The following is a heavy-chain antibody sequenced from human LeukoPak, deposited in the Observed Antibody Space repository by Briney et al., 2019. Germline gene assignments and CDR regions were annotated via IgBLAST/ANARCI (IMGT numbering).Heavy chain of an antibody. CDR1: GFIFSTYA. J-gene: IGHJ4*02. V-gene: IGHV3-23*01. CDR2: ISDTSGST. Sequence: PGGSLRLSCAASGFIFSTYAMSWVRQAPGKGLDWVSAISDTSGSTFFADSVRGRFSISRDNSKNTLYLQMNSLRAEDTAVYYCARDRCSGGGGSCYLLSYWGQGTLVTVSS. D-gene: IGHD2-15*01. CDR3: ARDRCSGGGGSCYLLSY.